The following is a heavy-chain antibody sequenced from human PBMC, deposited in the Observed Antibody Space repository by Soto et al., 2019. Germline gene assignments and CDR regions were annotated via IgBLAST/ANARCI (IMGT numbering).Heavy chain of an antibody. CDR2: IYYSGST. CDR3: AREKAGTPSYNWFDP. CDR1: GGSISSGGYY. D-gene: IGHD1-7*01. Sequence: QVQLQESGPGLVKPSQTLSLTCTVSGGSISSGGYYWSWIRQHPGKGLEWIGYIYYSGSTYYNPSLNSRVTISVDTSKNQFSLKLSSVTAADTAVYYCAREKAGTPSYNWFDPWGQGTLVTVSS. V-gene: IGHV4-31*03. J-gene: IGHJ5*02.